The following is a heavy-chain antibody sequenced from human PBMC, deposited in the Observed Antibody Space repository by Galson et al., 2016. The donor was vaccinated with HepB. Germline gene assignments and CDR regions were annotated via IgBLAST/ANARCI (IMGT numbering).Heavy chain of an antibody. D-gene: IGHD3-16*01. V-gene: IGHV3-23*01. CDR2: ISMGGGSR. Sequence: SLRLSCAGSGFTFSSYGMAWVRQAPGKGLEDVSSISMGGGSRDYAESVKGRFTISRDNSRSTLFLQMNSLRVEDTGVYYCVRGSTAPDVWGKGTTVTVSS. J-gene: IGHJ6*04. CDR3: VRGSTAPDV. CDR1: GFTFSSYG.